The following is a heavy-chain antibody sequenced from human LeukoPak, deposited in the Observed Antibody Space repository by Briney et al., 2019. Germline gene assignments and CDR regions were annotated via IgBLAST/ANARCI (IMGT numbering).Heavy chain of an antibody. V-gene: IGHV4-39*07. Sequence: SETLSLTCTVSGGSISSSSYYWGWIRQPPGKGLEWIGSIYYSGSTYYNPSLKSRVTISVDTSKNQFSLKLSSVTAADTAVYYCARSGGQWLVQNYWGQGTLVTVSS. J-gene: IGHJ4*02. CDR1: GGSISSSSYY. CDR2: IYYSGST. CDR3: ARSGGQWLVQNY. D-gene: IGHD6-19*01.